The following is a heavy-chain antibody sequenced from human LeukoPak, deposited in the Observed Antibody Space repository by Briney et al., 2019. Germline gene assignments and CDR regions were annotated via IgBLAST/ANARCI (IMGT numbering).Heavy chain of an antibody. V-gene: IGHV4-39*01. J-gene: IGHJ5*02. CDR3: ARRVVVFGVVLNNWFDP. CDR1: GGSISSSSYY. CDR2: IYYSGST. D-gene: IGHD3-3*01. Sequence: SETLSLTCTVSGGSISSSSYYWGWIRQPPGKGLEWIGSIYYSGSTYYNPSLKSRVTISVDTSKNQFSLKLSSVTAADTAVYYCARRVVVFGVVLNNWFDPWGQGTLVTVSS.